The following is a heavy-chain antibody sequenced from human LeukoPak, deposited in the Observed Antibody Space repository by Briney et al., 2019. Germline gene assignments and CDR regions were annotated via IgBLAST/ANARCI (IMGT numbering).Heavy chain of an antibody. CDR1: GFTFSSYE. Sequence: GGSLRLFCAASGFTFSSYEMNWVRQAPGKGLEWVSYISSSGSTIYYADSVKGRFTISRDNAKNSLYLQMNSLRAEDTAVYYCASTVTVTPSAFDIWGQGTMVTVSS. J-gene: IGHJ3*02. CDR3: ASTVTVTPSAFDI. CDR2: ISSSGSTI. V-gene: IGHV3-48*03. D-gene: IGHD4-11*01.